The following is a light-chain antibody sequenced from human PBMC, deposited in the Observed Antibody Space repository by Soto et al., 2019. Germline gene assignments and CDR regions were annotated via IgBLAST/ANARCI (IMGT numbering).Light chain of an antibody. CDR1: QSVSSN. V-gene: IGKV3-20*01. Sequence: RVMPQSPATLSVSPGERATLSCRASQSVSSNLAWYQQKPGQAPRLLIYGASSRATGIPDRFSGSGSGTDFTLTISRLEPEDFAVYYCQQYGSSWTFGQGTKVDIK. CDR3: QQYGSSWT. J-gene: IGKJ1*01. CDR2: GAS.